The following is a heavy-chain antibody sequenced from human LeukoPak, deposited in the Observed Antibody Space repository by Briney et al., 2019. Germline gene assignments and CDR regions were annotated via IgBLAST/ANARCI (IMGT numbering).Heavy chain of an antibody. D-gene: IGHD3-22*01. CDR2: ISSSSSYI. Sequence: GGSLRLSCAASGFTFSSYSMNWVRQAPGKGLEWVSSISSSSSYIYYADSVKGRFIISRDNAKNSLYLQMNSLRAEDTAVYYCASLYDSSGYYSGGWGQGTLVTVSS. V-gene: IGHV3-21*01. CDR1: GFTFSSYS. CDR3: ASLYDSSGYYSGG. J-gene: IGHJ4*02.